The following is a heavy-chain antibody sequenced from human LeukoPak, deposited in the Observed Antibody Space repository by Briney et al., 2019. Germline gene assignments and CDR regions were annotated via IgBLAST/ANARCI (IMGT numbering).Heavy chain of an antibody. V-gene: IGHV3-23*01. CDR2: ISPRGEIT. CDR1: GFTFNIHG. CDR3: ANNGAS. Sequence: GGSLRLSCAASGFTFNIHGMNWVRQAPGKGLEWVSGISPRGEITYYADSVKGRFTISRDNSINMVYLQMNSLRAEDTAVYYCANNGASWGQGTLVTVSS. J-gene: IGHJ4*02.